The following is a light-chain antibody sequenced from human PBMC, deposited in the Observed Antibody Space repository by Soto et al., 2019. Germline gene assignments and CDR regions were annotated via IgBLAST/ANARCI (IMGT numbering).Light chain of an antibody. J-gene: IGKJ4*01. CDR3: QQYYSTPLT. CDR2: WAS. Sequence: DIVMTQSPDSLAVSLGERATINCKSSQSVLYSSNNKNYLAWYQQKPGQPPKLLIYWASTRESGGPDRFSGSGSGTDVTLTISSLQAEDGAVYYCQQYYSTPLTFGGGTKVEIK. V-gene: IGKV4-1*01. CDR1: QSVLYSSNNKNY.